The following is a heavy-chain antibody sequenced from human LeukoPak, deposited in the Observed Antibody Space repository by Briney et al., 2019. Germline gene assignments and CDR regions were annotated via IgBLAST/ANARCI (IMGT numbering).Heavy chain of an antibody. CDR2: IYYSGST. D-gene: IGHD2-2*01. V-gene: IGHV4-59*11. J-gene: IGHJ5*02. CDR3: ARYIVVVPAANRWFDP. Sequence: SETLSLTCTVSGGSISSHYWSWIRQPPGKGLEWIGYIYYSGSTNYNPSLKSRVTISVDTSKNQFSLKLSSVTAADTAVYYCARYIVVVPAANRWFDPWGQGALVTVSS. CDR1: GGSISSHY.